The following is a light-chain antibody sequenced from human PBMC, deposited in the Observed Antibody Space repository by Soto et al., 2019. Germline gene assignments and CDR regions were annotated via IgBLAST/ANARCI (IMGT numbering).Light chain of an antibody. V-gene: IGLV4-69*01. J-gene: IGLJ3*02. Sequence: QPVLTQSPSASASLGASVKLTCTLSSGHSSYAIAWHQQQPEKGPRYLMKLNSDGSHSQGDGIPDRFSGSSSGAERSLTISSLQSEDEADYYWQSWGTGNHLVFGGGTKVTVL. CDR3: QSWGTGNHLV. CDR2: LNSDGSH. CDR1: SGHSSYA.